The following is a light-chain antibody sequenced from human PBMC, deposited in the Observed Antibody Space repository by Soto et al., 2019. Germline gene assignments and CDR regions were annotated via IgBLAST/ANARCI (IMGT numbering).Light chain of an antibody. Sequence: DIQMTQSPSTLSASVGDRVTITCRASQSISSWLAWYQQKPGKAPKLLIYKASSLESGVPSRFSGRGSGTDFTLTSSSLQPHDFATYYCQQYNSYKTFGQGTKVEI. CDR2: KAS. CDR1: QSISSW. V-gene: IGKV1-5*03. CDR3: QQYNSYKT. J-gene: IGKJ1*01.